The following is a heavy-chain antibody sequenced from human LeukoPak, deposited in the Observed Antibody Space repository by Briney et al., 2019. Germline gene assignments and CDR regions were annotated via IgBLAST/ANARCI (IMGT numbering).Heavy chain of an antibody. D-gene: IGHD6-25*01. CDR1: GGSIISSSYY. Sequence: SETLSLTCTVSGGSIISSSYYWGWIRQPPGKGLEWIGSIYYSGSTYYNPSLKSRVTISVDTSKNQFSLKLSSVTAAGTAVYYCARRDSSGVVPRWDYWGQGALVTVSS. CDR3: ARRDSSGVVPRWDY. V-gene: IGHV4-39*01. CDR2: IYYSGST. J-gene: IGHJ4*02.